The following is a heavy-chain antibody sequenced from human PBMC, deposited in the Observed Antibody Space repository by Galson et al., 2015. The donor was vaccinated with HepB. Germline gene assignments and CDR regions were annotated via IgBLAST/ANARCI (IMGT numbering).Heavy chain of an antibody. CDR1: GYSFTSYW. CDR2: IYPGDSDT. V-gene: IGHV5-51*01. CDR3: ARRTYYYDSSGYYGYYFDY. D-gene: IGHD3-22*01. Sequence: QSGAEVKKPGESLKISCKGSGYSFTSYWIGWVRQMPGKGLEWMGIIYPGDSDTRYSPSFQGQVTISADKSISTAYLQWSSLKASDTAMYYCARRTYYYDSSGYYGYYFDYWGQGTLVTVSS. J-gene: IGHJ4*02.